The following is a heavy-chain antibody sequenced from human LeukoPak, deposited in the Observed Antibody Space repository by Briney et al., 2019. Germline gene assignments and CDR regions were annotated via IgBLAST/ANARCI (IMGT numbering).Heavy chain of an antibody. Sequence: SETLSLTCAVYGGSFSGYYWSWIRQPPGKGLEWIGEINHSGSTNYNPSLKSRVTISVDTSKNQFSLKLSSVTAADTAVYYCARNLYGDYMEYGYNWFDPWGQGTLVTVSS. D-gene: IGHD4-17*01. CDR3: ARNLYGDYMEYGYNWFDP. CDR1: GGSFSGYY. V-gene: IGHV4-34*01. CDR2: INHSGST. J-gene: IGHJ5*02.